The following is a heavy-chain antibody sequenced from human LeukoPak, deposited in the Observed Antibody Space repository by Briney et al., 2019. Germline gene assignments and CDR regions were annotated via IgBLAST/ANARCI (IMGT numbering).Heavy chain of an antibody. CDR2: TNTDGSST. D-gene: IGHD4-17*01. J-gene: IGHJ5*02. CDR3: AKSGHNYGPYHWFDP. V-gene: IGHV3-74*01. CDR1: GFTFSFYA. Sequence: GGSLRLSCAASGFTFSFYAMSWVRQAPGKGLVWVSRTNTDGSSTNYADSVKGRFTISRDNAKNTLYLQMNSLRAEDTAVYYCAKSGHNYGPYHWFDPWGQGTLVTVSS.